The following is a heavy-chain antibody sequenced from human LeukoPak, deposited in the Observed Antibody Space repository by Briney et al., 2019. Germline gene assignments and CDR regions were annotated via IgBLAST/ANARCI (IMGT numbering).Heavy chain of an antibody. D-gene: IGHD3-3*01. CDR3: ANGPADFWSGYYDFDY. V-gene: IGHV3-21*01. Sequence: PGGSLRLSCAASGFTFSSYSMNWVRQAPGKGLEWVSSISSSSSYIYYADSVKGRFTISRDNAKNSLYLQMNSLRAEDTAVYYCANGPADFWSGYYDFDYWGQGTLVTVSS. CDR1: GFTFSSYS. CDR2: ISSSSSYI. J-gene: IGHJ4*02.